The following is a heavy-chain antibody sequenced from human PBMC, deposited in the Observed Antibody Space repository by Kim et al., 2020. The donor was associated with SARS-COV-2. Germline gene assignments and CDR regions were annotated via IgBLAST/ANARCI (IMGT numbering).Heavy chain of an antibody. J-gene: IGHJ4*02. CDR2: ISYDGSNK. D-gene: IGHD3-9*01. CDR1: GFTFSSYG. CDR3: AKEKSDGYYDILTGYQGGDPPDY. Sequence: GESLRLSCAASGFTFSSYGMHWVRQAPGKGLEWVAVISYDGSNKYYADSVKGRFTISRDNSKNTLYLQMNSLRAEDTAVYYCAKEKSDGYYDILTGYQGGDPPDYWGQGTLVTVSS. V-gene: IGHV3-30*18.